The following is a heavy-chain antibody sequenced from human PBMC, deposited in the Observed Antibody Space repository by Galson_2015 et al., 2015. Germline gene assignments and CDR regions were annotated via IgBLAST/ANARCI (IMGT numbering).Heavy chain of an antibody. CDR3: AGSGGPAVVVPAAIDY. J-gene: IGHJ4*02. D-gene: IGHD2-2*02. CDR1: GFTFSSYA. CDR2: ISYDGSNK. V-gene: IGHV3-30-3*01. Sequence: SLRLSCAASGFTFSSYAMHWVRQAPGKGLEWVAVISYDGSNKYYADSVKGRFTISRDISKNTLYLQMNSLRAEDTAVYYCAGSGGPAVVVPAAIDYWGQGTLVTVSS.